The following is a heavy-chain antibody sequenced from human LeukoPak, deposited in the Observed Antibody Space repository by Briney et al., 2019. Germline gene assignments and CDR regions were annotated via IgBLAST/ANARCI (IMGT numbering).Heavy chain of an antibody. CDR1: GLTFSSSG. CDR2: ISHEGIEK. J-gene: IGHJ4*02. V-gene: IGHV3-30*03. CDR3: ATDRGWFFDN. Sequence: GGSLRLSCAASGLTFSSSGMHWVRQAPGTGLEWVAFISHEGIEKYYADSVKGRFTISRDNSKNTLYLQMNSLRDEDTAVFYCATDRGWFFDNWGQGTLVTAAS. D-gene: IGHD6-19*01.